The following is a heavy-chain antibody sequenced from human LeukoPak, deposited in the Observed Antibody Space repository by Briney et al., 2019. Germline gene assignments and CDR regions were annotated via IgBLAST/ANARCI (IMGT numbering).Heavy chain of an antibody. CDR3: ARGLSIYCSSTSCPDFDY. V-gene: IGHV1-2*02. CDR2: INPNSGGT. CDR1: GYTFTGYY. Sequence: ASAKVSCKASGYTFTGYYMHWVRQAPGQGLEWMGWINPNSGGTNYAQKFQGRVTMTRDTSISTAYMELSRLRSDDTAVYYCARGLSIYCSSTSCPDFDYWGQGTLVTVSS. D-gene: IGHD2-2*01. J-gene: IGHJ4*02.